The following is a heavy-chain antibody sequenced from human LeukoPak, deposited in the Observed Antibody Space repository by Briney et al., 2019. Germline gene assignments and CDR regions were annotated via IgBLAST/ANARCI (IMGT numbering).Heavy chain of an antibody. V-gene: IGHV3-30*04. CDR2: ISYDGSNK. Sequence: GGSLRLSCAASGFTFSSYAMHWVRQAPGKGLEWVAVISYDGSNKYYADSVKGRFTISRDNSKNTLYLQMNSLRAGDTAVYYCAREINYSGSYYFDYWGQGTLVTVSS. D-gene: IGHD1-26*01. J-gene: IGHJ4*02. CDR3: AREINYSGSYYFDY. CDR1: GFTFSSYA.